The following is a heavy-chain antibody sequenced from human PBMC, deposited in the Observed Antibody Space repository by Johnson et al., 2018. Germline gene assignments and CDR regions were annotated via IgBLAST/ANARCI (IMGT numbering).Heavy chain of an antibody. Sequence: VQLVESGGGLVQPGGSLRLSCAASGFTFSSYAMSWVRQAPGKGLEWVSAISGSGGSTYYADSVKGRFTISRDNSKNTGYMQMNSMRAEDTAVYYCAKLDYSDNGGTPQVDSWGQGTMVTVSS. J-gene: IGHJ3*02. CDR2: ISGSGGST. CDR1: GFTFSSYA. V-gene: IGHV3-23*04. CDR3: AKLDYSDNGGTPQVDS. D-gene: IGHD3-22*01.